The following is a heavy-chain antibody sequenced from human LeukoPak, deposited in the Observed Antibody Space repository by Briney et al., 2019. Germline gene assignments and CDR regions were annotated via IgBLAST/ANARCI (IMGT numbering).Heavy chain of an antibody. CDR2: ISGSGGST. CDR3: AKGGSSWYPPPFDY. V-gene: IGHV3-23*01. J-gene: IGHJ4*02. CDR1: GGSISSGGYS. Sequence: LSLTCAVSGGSISSGGYSWSWVRQAPGKGLEWVSAISGSGGSTYYADSVKGRFTISRDNSKNTLYLQMNSLRAEDTAVYYCAKGGSSWYPPPFDYWGQGTLVTVSS. D-gene: IGHD6-13*01.